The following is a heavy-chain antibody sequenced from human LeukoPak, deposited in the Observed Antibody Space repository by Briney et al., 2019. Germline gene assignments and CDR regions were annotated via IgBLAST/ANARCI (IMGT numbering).Heavy chain of an antibody. CDR3: VRDYFTFTSKSYNFFDP. D-gene: IGHD1-20*01. CDR1: GYTFTGYY. V-gene: IGHV1-2*02. Sequence: GASVKVSCKASGYTFTGYYIHWVRQAPGQGLEWMGWINPNSGGTNYAQKFQGRVTMTRDTSISTAYMELSRLTSDDTAVYFCVRDYFTFTSKSYNFFDPWGQGTLVTVSS. CDR2: INPNSGGT. J-gene: IGHJ5*02.